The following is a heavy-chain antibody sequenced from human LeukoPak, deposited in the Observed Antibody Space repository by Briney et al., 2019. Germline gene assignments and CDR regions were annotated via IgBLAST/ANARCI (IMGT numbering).Heavy chain of an antibody. CDR3: ARGCSGGRCYNH. V-gene: IGHV3-64*01. Sequence: PGGSLRLSCAASGFTFSDSSMHWVRQAPGKGLEYVSAISNNGGSTYYANSVKGRFTISRDNSKNTLYLQMGSLRTEDMGVYYCARGCSGGRCYNHWGQGTLVTVSS. J-gene: IGHJ5*02. CDR2: ISNNGGST. CDR1: GFTFSDSS. D-gene: IGHD2-15*01.